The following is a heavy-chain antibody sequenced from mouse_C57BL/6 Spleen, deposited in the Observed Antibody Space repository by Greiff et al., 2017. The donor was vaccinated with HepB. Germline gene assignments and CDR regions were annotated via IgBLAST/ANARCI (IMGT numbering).Heavy chain of an antibody. J-gene: IGHJ3*01. CDR3: YQLGRKFEIAY. CDR2: IDPEDGET. V-gene: IGHV14-2*01. CDR1: GFNIKDYY. Sequence: VQLKESGAELVKPGASVKLSCTASGFNIKDYYMHWVKQRTEQGLEWIGRIDPEDGETKYAPKFQGKATITADTSSNTAYLQLSSLTSEDAAVYYCYQLGRKFEIAYWGQGTLVTVSA. D-gene: IGHD4-1*02.